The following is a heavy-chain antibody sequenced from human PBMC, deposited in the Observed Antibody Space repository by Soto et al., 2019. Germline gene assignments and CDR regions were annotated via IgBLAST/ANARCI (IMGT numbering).Heavy chain of an antibody. J-gene: IGHJ4*02. Sequence: SVKVSCKASGGTFSKYTIDWVRQTPGEGLEWMGGIIPLFGTANYAQKFQGRVTITADEVTSTAYMELRSLRSEDTALYYCARQFDYDTSGYYYAYWGQGTLVTVSS. V-gene: IGHV1-69*13. CDR2: IIPLFGTA. D-gene: IGHD3-22*01. CDR3: ARQFDYDTSGYYYAY. CDR1: GGTFSKYT.